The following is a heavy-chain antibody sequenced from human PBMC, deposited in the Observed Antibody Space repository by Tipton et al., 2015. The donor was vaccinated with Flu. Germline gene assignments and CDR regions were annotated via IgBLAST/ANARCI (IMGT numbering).Heavy chain of an antibody. CDR3: ASGYGMDV. V-gene: IGHV3-7*01. CDR1: GFSFTCCW. J-gene: IGHJ6*02. Sequence: CAVSGFSFTCCWMNWVCQAPGKGLEWVANVKADGSEKYYVDSVKGRFTISRDNVKKSLYLQMNSLRAEDTAVYYCASGYGMDVWGQGTTVTVSS. CDR2: VKADGSEK.